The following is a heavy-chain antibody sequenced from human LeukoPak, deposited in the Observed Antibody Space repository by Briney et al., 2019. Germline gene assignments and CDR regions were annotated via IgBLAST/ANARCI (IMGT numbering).Heavy chain of an antibody. J-gene: IGHJ4*02. V-gene: IGHV3-23*01. Sequence: PGGSLRLSCAASGFIFSSYSMSWVRQAPGKGLEWVSAIGVSGGNTYYADSVKGRFTISRDNSKNTLYLQMNSLRAEDTAVYYCASGSSGYPPYWGQGTLVTVSS. CDR2: IGVSGGNT. D-gene: IGHD3-22*01. CDR3: ASGSSGYPPY. CDR1: GFIFSSYS.